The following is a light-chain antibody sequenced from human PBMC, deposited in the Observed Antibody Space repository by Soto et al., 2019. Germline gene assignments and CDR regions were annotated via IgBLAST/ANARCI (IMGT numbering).Light chain of an antibody. CDR2: GAS. V-gene: IGKV3-15*01. Sequence: EVVMTPSPATVSVSPGEGVTLSCMSSQTISNDLAWYQQKPGQAPRLLIYGASTRATGVPARFSGGGSGTEFTLTISSLQSEDFAFYYCQQNNKWPPVTFGGGTKVEIK. CDR1: QTISND. CDR3: QQNNKWPPVT. J-gene: IGKJ4*01.